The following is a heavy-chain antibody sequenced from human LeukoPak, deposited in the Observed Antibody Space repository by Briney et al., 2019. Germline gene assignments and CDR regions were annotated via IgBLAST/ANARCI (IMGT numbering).Heavy chain of an antibody. Sequence: LTGGSLRLSCAASGFAVSSNYMSWVRQAPGKGLEWVSVVYSGDNTYYAASVRGRFTISRDSSKNTLYLRMNSLRPEDTAVYFCARDAANSIAARYDYWGQGTLVTVSS. J-gene: IGHJ4*02. V-gene: IGHV3-53*01. CDR2: VYSGDNT. CDR3: ARDAANSIAARYDY. CDR1: GFAVSSNY. D-gene: IGHD6-6*01.